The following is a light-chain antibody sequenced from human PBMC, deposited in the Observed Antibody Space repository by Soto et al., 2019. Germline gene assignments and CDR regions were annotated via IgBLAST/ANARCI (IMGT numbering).Light chain of an antibody. V-gene: IGKV3-15*01. CDR1: RNLYND. J-gene: IGKJ5*01. CDR3: QKHVFWPIP. Sequence: EIILTQSPATLSVSPGDRVSLSCRGSRNLYNDLAWYQQKPGQLPRLLISHVSTRASGVPARFSGSGSGTRFTLTISSLQSKVSGFSLCQKHVFWPIPFGRGTRREIK. CDR2: HVS.